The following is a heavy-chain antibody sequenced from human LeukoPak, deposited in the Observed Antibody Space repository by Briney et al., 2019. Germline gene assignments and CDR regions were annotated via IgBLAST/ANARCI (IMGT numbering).Heavy chain of an antibody. V-gene: IGHV3-33*03. D-gene: IGHD2-2*01. CDR3: AAQYCTSTTCYAVY. Sequence: GGSLRLSCAASGFTFSSYGMHWVRQAPGKGLEWVAEMWSDGSTKQYADSVKGRFTISRDNSKNTLYLQMSSLRAEDTAVYYCAAQYCTSTTCYAVYWGQGTLVTVSS. CDR2: MWSDGSTK. J-gene: IGHJ4*02. CDR1: GFTFSSYG.